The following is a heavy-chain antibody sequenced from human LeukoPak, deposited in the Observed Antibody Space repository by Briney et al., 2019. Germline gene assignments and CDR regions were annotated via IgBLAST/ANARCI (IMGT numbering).Heavy chain of an antibody. Sequence: GGSLKLSCAASGFTFSGSTMHWVRQASGKGLEWVGRIRSKANSYATAYAASMKGRFTISRDDSKNTAYLQMNSLKTEDTAVYYCTTVITTMVWGQGTLVTVSS. CDR1: GFTFSGST. D-gene: IGHD5-18*01. V-gene: IGHV3-73*01. CDR3: TTVITTMV. CDR2: IRSKANSYAT. J-gene: IGHJ4*02.